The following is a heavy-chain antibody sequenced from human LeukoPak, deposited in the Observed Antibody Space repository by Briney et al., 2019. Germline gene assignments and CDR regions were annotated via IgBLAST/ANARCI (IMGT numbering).Heavy chain of an antibody. Sequence: ASVKVSCKVSGYTLTELSMHWVRQAPGKGLEWMGGFDPEDGETIYAQKFQGRVTMTEDTSTDTAYMELNSLRSEDTAVYYCAASGSGTPYYYGMDVWGQGTTVTVSS. CDR1: GYTLTELS. J-gene: IGHJ6*02. CDR2: FDPEDGET. CDR3: AASGSGTPYYYGMDV. D-gene: IGHD3-10*01. V-gene: IGHV1-24*01.